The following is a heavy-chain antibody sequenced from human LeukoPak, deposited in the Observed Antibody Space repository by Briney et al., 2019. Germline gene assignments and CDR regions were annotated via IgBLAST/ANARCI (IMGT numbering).Heavy chain of an antibody. Sequence: NPGGSLRPSCAASGFTVSSNYMSWVRQAPGKGLEWVSSISSSSSYIYYADSVKGRFTISRDNAKNSLYLQMNSLRAEDTAVYYCARDRYCSGGSCYFNQLISWGQGTLVTVSS. CDR3: ARDRYCSGGSCYFNQLIS. CDR2: ISSSSSYI. J-gene: IGHJ5*02. CDR1: GFTVSSNY. D-gene: IGHD2-15*01. V-gene: IGHV3-21*01.